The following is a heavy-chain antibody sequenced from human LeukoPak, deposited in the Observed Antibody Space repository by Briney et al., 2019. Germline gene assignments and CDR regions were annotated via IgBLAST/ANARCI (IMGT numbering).Heavy chain of an antibody. CDR1: GYSFTSYW. J-gene: IGHJ5*02. D-gene: IGHD6-6*01. CDR3: ARHVSTREYINWFDP. V-gene: IGHV5-51*01. CDR2: IYPGDSDT. Sequence: GESLKISCKGSGYSFTSYWIGWVRQMPGKGLEWMGIIYPGDSDTRYSPSLQGHVTISAAKSISTAYLQWSSLKASDTAMYYCARHVSTREYINWFDPWGQGTLVTVSS.